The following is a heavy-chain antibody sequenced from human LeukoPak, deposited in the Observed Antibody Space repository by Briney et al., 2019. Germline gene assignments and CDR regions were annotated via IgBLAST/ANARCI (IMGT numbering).Heavy chain of an antibody. D-gene: IGHD3-9*01. V-gene: IGHV3-23*01. CDR2: ISGSGGST. CDR1: GFTFSSYA. CDR3: AKDALRYFDSLEYSSHFDY. Sequence: GGSLRLSCAASGFTFSSYAMSWVRQAPGKGLEWVSAISGSGGSTYYADSVKGRFTISRDNSKNTLYLQMNSLRAEDTAVYYCAKDALRYFDSLEYSSHFDYWGQGTLVTVSS. J-gene: IGHJ4*02.